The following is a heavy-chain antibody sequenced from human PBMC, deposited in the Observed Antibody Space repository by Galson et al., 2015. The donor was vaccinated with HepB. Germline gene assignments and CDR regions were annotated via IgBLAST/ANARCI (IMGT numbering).Heavy chain of an antibody. J-gene: IGHJ6*03. Sequence: QSGAEVKKPGESLKISCKGSGYSFTSYWIGWVRQMPGKGLEWMGIIYPGDSDTRYSPSFQGQVTISADKSISTAYLQWSSLKASDTAMYYCARHRADTVEYYYYMDVWGRGTTVTVSS. D-gene: IGHD3-3*01. CDR2: IYPGDSDT. CDR3: ARHRADTVEYYYYMDV. CDR1: GYSFTSYW. V-gene: IGHV5-51*01.